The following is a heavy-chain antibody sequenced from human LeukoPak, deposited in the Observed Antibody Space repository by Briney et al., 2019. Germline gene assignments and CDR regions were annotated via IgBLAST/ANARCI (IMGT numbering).Heavy chain of an antibody. D-gene: IGHD1-1*01. CDR3: ANLPGTTGTADYYMDV. V-gene: IGHV3-30*18. Sequence: PGRSLRLSCAASGFTFKTYAMHWVRQAPGKGLEWVALISYDGSNKYYADSVKGRFSISRDNSKNTLYLQMNSLRAEDTAVYYCANLPGTTGTADYYMDVWGKGTTVTVSS. CDR2: ISYDGSNK. CDR1: GFTFKTYA. J-gene: IGHJ6*03.